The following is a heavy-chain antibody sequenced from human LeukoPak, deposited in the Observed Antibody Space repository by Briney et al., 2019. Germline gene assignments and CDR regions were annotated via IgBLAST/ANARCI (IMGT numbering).Heavy chain of an antibody. CDR1: GGTFSSYA. V-gene: IGHV1-69*05. CDR2: IIPIFGTA. CDR3: ARAPSYYYDSSGYSLDY. Sequence: SVKVSCKASGGTFSSYAISWVRQAAGQGLEWMGGIIPIFGTANYAQKFQGRVTITTDESTSTAYMELSSLRSEDTAVYYCARAPSYYYDSSGYSLDYWGQGTLVTVSS. J-gene: IGHJ4*02. D-gene: IGHD3-22*01.